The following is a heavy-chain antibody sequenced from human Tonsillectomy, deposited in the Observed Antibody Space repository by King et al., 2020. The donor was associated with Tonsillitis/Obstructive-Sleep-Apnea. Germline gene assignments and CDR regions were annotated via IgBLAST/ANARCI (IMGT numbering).Heavy chain of an antibody. CDR3: TTGSITVETVAEDH. V-gene: IGHV3-15*01. CDR1: GFTFTNAW. D-gene: IGHD4-23*01. Sequence: VQLVESGGGLVKPGGSLRLSCAASGFTFTNAWLSWIRQAPGKGLEWVGRIRSKSDGGTADHAAPVKGRFTISRDDSKNTLYLQLNSLKTEDTAVYYCTTGSITVETVAEDHWGQGTLVTVSS. CDR2: IRSKSDGGTA. J-gene: IGHJ4*02.